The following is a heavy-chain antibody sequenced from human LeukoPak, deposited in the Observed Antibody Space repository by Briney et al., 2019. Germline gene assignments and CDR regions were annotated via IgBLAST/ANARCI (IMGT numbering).Heavy chain of an antibody. V-gene: IGHV3-30-3*01. CDR3: AKGIIAVGLDYFDC. CDR1: GFTFSSYA. J-gene: IGHJ4*02. D-gene: IGHD3-10*01. Sequence: GGSLRLSCAASGFTFSSYAMHWVRQAPGKGLEWVAVISYDGSNKYYADSVKGRFTISRDISQNTLYLQMNSLRAEDTAVYYCAKGIIAVGLDYFDCWGQGTLVTVSS. CDR2: ISYDGSNK.